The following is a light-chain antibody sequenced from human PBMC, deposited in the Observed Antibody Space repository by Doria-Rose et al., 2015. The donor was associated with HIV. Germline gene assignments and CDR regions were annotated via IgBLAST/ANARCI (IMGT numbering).Light chain of an antibody. CDR2: DGS. Sequence: EIVMTQSPGTLSLSPGERATLSCRASQSFSSTYLAWYDQKPGQDPSLLIYDGSTRATGVPDRFSASGSGTDFTLTINRLEPEDFALYYCHQYGTSWTFGQGTKVEI. J-gene: IGKJ1*01. CDR3: HQYGTSWT. V-gene: IGKV3-20*01. CDR1: QSFSSTY.